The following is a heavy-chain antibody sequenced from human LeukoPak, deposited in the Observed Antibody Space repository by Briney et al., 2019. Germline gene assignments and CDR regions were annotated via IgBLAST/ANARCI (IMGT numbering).Heavy chain of an antibody. D-gene: IGHD6-13*01. J-gene: IGHJ4*02. CDR3: ARGGQQLVSTGY. V-gene: IGHV3-30-3*01. CDR1: GFTFSSYA. CDR2: ISYDGSNK. Sequence: GGSLRLSCAASGFTFSSYAMHWVRQAPGKGLEWVAVISYDGSNKYYADSVKGRFTISRDNSKNTLYLQMNSLRAEDTAVYYCARGGQQLVSTGYWGQGTLVTVSS.